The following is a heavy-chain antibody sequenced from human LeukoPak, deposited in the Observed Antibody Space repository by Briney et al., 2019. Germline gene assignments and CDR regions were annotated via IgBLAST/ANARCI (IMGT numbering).Heavy chain of an antibody. CDR2: IIPIFGTA. CDR1: GGTFSSYA. V-gene: IGHV1-69*05. CDR3: ARDTEVRAYYDSSGYYYVLNY. D-gene: IGHD3-22*01. J-gene: IGHJ4*02. Sequence: SVKVSXKASGGTFSSYAISWVRQAPGQGLEWMGGIIPIFGTANYAQKFQGRVTITTDESTSTAYMELSSLRSEDTAVYYCARDTEVRAYYDSSGYYYVLNYWGQGTLVTVSS.